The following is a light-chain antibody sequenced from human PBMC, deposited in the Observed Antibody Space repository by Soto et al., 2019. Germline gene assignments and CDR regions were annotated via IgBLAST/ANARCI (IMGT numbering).Light chain of an antibody. CDR2: GAS. J-gene: IGKJ1*01. CDR1: QGVSSSY. V-gene: IGKV3-15*01. Sequence: EIVLTQSPCTLSLSPWEIVSLSCRASQGVSSSYFAWYQEKPGQAPRLLIYGASTRVTGIPARFSGSGSGTEFTLTISSLQSEDFAVYNCHQHHNWWTFGQGTKVDIK. CDR3: HQHHNWWT.